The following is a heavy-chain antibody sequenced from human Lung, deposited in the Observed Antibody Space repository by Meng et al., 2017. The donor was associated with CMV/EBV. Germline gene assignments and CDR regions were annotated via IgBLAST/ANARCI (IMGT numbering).Heavy chain of an antibody. CDR1: GDSSTNHNW. CDR2: IPHRGSS. CDR3: LRRSGGSV. J-gene: IGHJ1*01. D-gene: IGHD3-10*01. V-gene: IGHV4-4*02. Sequence: QWQLRGPGPTIVEPAETLSPTCAVSGDSSTNHNWWAWVRQPPGKGLEWMGEIPHRGSSAYTPSLKSRVSMSIDKSKNQFSLKLTSVTAADTAVYHCLRRSGGSVWGQGTLVTVAS.